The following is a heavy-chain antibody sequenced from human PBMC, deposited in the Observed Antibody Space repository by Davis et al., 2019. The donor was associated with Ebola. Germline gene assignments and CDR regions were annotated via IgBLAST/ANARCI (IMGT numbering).Heavy chain of an antibody. CDR2: INHSGST. D-gene: IGHD2-21*01. Sequence: PSETLSLTCAVYGGSFSGYYWSWIRQPPGKGLEWIGEINHSGSTNYNPSLKSRVTMSVDTSKNQFSLKLSSVTAADTAVYYCAIPSLLRSQSFIWGKGTLVTVSS. V-gene: IGHV4-34*01. CDR1: GGSFSGYY. CDR3: AIPSLLRSQSFI. J-gene: IGHJ4*02.